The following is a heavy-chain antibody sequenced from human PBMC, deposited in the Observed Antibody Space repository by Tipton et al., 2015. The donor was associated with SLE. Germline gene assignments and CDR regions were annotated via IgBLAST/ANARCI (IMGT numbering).Heavy chain of an antibody. CDR2: IRYDGSNK. J-gene: IGHJ4*02. D-gene: IGHD3-3*01. V-gene: IGHV3-30*04. CDR1: GFTFSSYA. Sequence: SLRLSCAASGFTFSSYAMHWVRQAPGKGLEWVAVIRYDGSNKYYADSVKGRFTISRDNSKNTLYLQMNSLRAEDTAVYYCATTEDFWSGFDYWGQGTLVTVSS. CDR3: ATTEDFWSGFDY.